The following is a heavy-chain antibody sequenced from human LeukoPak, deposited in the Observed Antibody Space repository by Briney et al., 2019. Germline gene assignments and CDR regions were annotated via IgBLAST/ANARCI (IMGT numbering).Heavy chain of an antibody. V-gene: IGHV3-30-3*01. D-gene: IGHD3-10*01. CDR1: GFTFSSYA. Sequence: PGGSLRLSCAASGFTFSSYAMHWVRQAPGKGLEWVAVISYDGSNKYYADSVKGRFTISRDNSKNTPYLQMNSLRAEHTAVYYCARDAPGDYYGSGSCLDYWGQGTLVTVSS. CDR2: ISYDGSNK. CDR3: ARDAPGDYYGSGSCLDY. J-gene: IGHJ4*02.